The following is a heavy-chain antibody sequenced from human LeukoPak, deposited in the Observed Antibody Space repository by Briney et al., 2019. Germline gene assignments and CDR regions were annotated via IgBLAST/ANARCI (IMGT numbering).Heavy chain of an antibody. CDR2: INSDGSNT. D-gene: IGHD1-26*01. CDR3: ARDGGGSYRDYYFDY. V-gene: IGHV3-74*01. Sequence: GGSLRLSCAASGFTFSSYWMYWVRQAPGKGLVWVSRINSDGSNTIYADSVKGRFTISRDNAKNTLYLQMNSLRAGDTAVYYCARDGGGSYRDYYFDYWGQGTLVTVPS. CDR1: GFTFSSYW. J-gene: IGHJ4*02.